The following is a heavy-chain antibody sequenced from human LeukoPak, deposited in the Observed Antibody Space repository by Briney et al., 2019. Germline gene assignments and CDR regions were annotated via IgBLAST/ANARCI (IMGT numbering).Heavy chain of an antibody. D-gene: IGHD1-7*01. J-gene: IGHJ4*02. CDR1: GYTFTGYY. CDR2: IDPSGGST. V-gene: IGHV1-46*01. CDR3: AREWGTTPLGY. Sequence: RASVKVSCTASGYTFTGYYMHWVRQAPGQGLEWMGIIDPSGGSTTYAQKFQGRVTMTRDMSTSTVYMELSRLRSDDTAVYYCAREWGTTPLGYWGQGTLVTVSS.